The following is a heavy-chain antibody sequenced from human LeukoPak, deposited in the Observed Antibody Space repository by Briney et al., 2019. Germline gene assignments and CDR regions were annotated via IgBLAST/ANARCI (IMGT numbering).Heavy chain of an antibody. CDR1: GFTFSSYA. CDR3: ARENSGSYYFDY. CDR2: ISSNGGST. Sequence: GGSLRLSCAASGFTFSSYAMHWVRQAPGKGLECVSAISSNGGSTYYANSVKGRFTISRDNTKNTLYLQMGSLRAEDMAVYYCARENSGSYYFDYWGQGTLITVSS. V-gene: IGHV3-64*01. D-gene: IGHD1-26*01. J-gene: IGHJ4*02.